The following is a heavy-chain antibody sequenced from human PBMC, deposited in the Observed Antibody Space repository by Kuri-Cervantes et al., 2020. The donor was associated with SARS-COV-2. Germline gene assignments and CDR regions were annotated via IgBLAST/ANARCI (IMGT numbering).Heavy chain of an antibody. CDR3: ARVLDFDHHGFDV. CDR2: IYPGGST. CDR1: GASITSGGCS. D-gene: IGHD3-9*01. V-gene: IGHV4-30-2*01. J-gene: IGHJ3*01. Sequence: LRLSCVVSGASITSGGCSWSWVRQPPGEGLEWIGFIYPGGSTSYNPSLQSRVTISMDGSENQFSLRLTSVTAADTAVYYCARVLDFDHHGFDVWGQGTLVTVSS.